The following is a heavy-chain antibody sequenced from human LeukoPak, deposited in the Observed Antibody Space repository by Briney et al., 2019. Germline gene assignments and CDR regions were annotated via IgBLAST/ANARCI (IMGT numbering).Heavy chain of an antibody. D-gene: IGHD6-6*01. CDR1: GFTFSSYA. V-gene: IGHV3-30-3*01. CDR2: ISYDGSNK. CDR3: AVGGYSSSSGAFDI. J-gene: IGHJ3*02. Sequence: GGSLRLSCAASGFTFSSYAMHWVRQAPGKGLEWAAVISYDGSNKYYADSVKGRFTISRDNSKNTLYLQMNSLRAEDTAVYYCAVGGYSSSSGAFDIWGQGTMVTVSS.